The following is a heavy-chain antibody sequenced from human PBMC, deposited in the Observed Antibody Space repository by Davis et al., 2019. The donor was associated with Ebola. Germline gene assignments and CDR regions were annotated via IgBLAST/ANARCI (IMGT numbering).Heavy chain of an antibody. J-gene: IGHJ4*02. CDR2: ISSRGTNI. CDR1: GFTFTSYA. V-gene: IGHV3-48*02. CDR3: ARGSENWNYVDY. Sequence: GESLKISCAASGFTFTSYAMDWVRQAPGQGLEWVSYISSRGTNIYYADSVKGRFTISRDIAKNSLYLQMNSLRDEDTAVYYCARGSENWNYVDYWGQGTLVTVSS. D-gene: IGHD1-1*01.